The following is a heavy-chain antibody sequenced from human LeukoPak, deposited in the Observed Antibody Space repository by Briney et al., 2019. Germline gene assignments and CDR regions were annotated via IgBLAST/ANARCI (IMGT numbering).Heavy chain of an antibody. D-gene: IGHD7-27*01. V-gene: IGHV3-23*01. Sequence: PGGSLTLSCAASGFTFSDYAMSWVRQAPGKGLEWVSTASYYVGKQYHADSVRGRFTISRDNSKNTLYLQMNSLRAEDTAVYYCGGPLGYWGQGTLVTVSS. CDR1: GFTFSDYA. CDR2: ASYYVGKQ. J-gene: IGHJ4*02. CDR3: GGPLGY.